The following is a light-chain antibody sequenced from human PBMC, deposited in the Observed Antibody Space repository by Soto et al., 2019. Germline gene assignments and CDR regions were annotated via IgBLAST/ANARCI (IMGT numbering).Light chain of an antibody. CDR1: QSVSNSY. V-gene: IGKV3-20*01. CDR2: GAS. Sequence: VLTRSPGTLSLSPGERATLSCTVSQSVSNSYLAWYQQKPGQAPRLLIFGASSRATGIPDRFSGSGSGTDFTLTISRLEPEDFAVYYCQQYGISPITFGQGTRLEI. CDR3: QQYGISPIT. J-gene: IGKJ5*01.